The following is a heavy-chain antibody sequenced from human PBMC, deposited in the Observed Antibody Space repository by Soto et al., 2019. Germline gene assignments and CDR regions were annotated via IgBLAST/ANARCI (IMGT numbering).Heavy chain of an antibody. V-gene: IGHV3-11*01. Sequence: AGGSLRLSCAASGFTFSDYYMSWIRQAPGKGLEWVSYISSSGSTIYYADSVKGRFTISRDNAKNSLYLQMNSLRAEDTAVYYCARSRFDSSGNDAFDIWGQGTMVTVSS. CDR2: ISSSGSTI. D-gene: IGHD6-19*01. J-gene: IGHJ3*02. CDR3: ARSRFDSSGNDAFDI. CDR1: GFTFSDYY.